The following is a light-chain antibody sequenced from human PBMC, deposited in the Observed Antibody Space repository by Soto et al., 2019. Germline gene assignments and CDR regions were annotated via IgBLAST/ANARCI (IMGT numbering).Light chain of an antibody. V-gene: IGKV1-39*01. CDR2: ASS. J-gene: IGKJ4*01. Sequence: DIQMTQSPSSLSASVGDRVTITCRASQSISSYLNWYQQKPGKAPKLLIYASSSLQSGFPSRFSGSGSGTDFTLTFSRLQPEDFATYYCQQSSSTQLTFGGGNKVEIK. CDR1: QSISSY. CDR3: QQSSSTQLT.